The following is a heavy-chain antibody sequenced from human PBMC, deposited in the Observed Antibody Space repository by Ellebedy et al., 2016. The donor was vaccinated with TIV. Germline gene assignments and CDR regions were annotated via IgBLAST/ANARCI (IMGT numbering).Heavy chain of an antibody. Sequence: PGGSLRLSCAAYGFTFNTYDMNWVRQAPGKGLEWVSSISSRSSFIYYTDSVKGRFTISRDNAQNSLYLQMNSMRVEDTAVYYCARLSPLSLLPDAGPNAVFDIWGQGAEVTVSS. CDR1: GFTFNTYD. CDR3: ARLSPLSLLPDAGPNAVFDI. V-gene: IGHV3-21*01. J-gene: IGHJ3*02. D-gene: IGHD2-2*01. CDR2: ISSRSSFI.